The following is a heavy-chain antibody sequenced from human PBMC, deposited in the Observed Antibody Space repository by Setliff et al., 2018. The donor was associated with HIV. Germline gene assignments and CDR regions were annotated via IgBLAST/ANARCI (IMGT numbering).Heavy chain of an antibody. J-gene: IGHJ5*02. V-gene: IGHV4-61*09. CDR2: IYDFITGGT. D-gene: IGHD4-17*01. CDR1: NGSLTSGLFY. Sequence: SETLSLTCIVSNGSLTSGLFYWSWVRQPAGKGLEWIGHIYDFITGGTNYSPSLKSRATISLDTSKNQFSLELTSVTAADTAVYFCARAPVTTRVDLWGQRMLVTVS. CDR3: ARAPVTTRVDL.